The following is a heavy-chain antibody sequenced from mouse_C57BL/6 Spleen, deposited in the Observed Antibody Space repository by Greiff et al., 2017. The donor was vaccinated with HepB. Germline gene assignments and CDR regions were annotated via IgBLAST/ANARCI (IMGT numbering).Heavy chain of an antibody. Sequence: VQLQQSGAELVKPGASVKISCKASGYAFSSYWMNWVKQRPGKGLEWIGQIYPGDGDTNYNGKFKGKATLTADKSSSTAYMQLSSLTSEDSAVYFCARSGYGNYDGFAYWGQRTLVTVSA. J-gene: IGHJ3*01. CDR1: GYAFSSYW. D-gene: IGHD2-1*01. V-gene: IGHV1-80*01. CDR2: IYPGDGDT. CDR3: ARSGYGNYDGFAY.